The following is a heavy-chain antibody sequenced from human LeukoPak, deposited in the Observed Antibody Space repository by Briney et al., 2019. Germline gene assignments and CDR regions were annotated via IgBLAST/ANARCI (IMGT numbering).Heavy chain of an antibody. Sequence: GGSLRLSCAASGFTFSSYAMSWVRQAPGKGLEWVSAISGSGGSTYYADSVKGRFTISRDNSKNTLYLQMNSLRAEDTAVYYCAKDGLYCSGGSCYSIYYYYYMDVWGKGTTVTVSS. CDR3: AKDGLYCSGGSCYSIYYYYYMDV. D-gene: IGHD2-15*01. CDR2: ISGSGGST. J-gene: IGHJ6*03. V-gene: IGHV3-23*01. CDR1: GFTFSSYA.